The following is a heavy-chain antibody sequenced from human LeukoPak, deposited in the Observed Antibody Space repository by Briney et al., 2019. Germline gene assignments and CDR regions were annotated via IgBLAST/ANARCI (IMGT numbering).Heavy chain of an antibody. V-gene: IGHV4-61*01. J-gene: IGHJ4*02. Sequence: SETLSLTCTVSGYSISSDYYWGWIRQPPGKGLEWIGYIYYSGSTNYNPSLKSRVTISVDTSKNQFSLKLGSVTAADTAVYYCARGLRYSGYRYFDYWGQGTLVTVSS. CDR3: ARGLRYSGYRYFDY. CDR1: GYSISSDYY. D-gene: IGHD5-12*01. CDR2: IYYSGST.